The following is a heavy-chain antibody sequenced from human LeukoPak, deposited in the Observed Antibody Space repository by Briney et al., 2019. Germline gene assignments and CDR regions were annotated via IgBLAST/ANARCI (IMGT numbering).Heavy chain of an antibody. V-gene: IGHV3-74*01. CDR2: INSDGYST. D-gene: IGHD5-12*01. Sequence: PGGSLRLSCVASGFTFSSYWIHWVRQAPGKGLVWVSRINSDGYSTSYADSVKGRFTISRDNAKNTVYLQMNSLRAEDTAVYYCARDRRGYSGYDPGWFDPWGQGTLVTVSS. J-gene: IGHJ5*02. CDR1: GFTFSSYW. CDR3: ARDRRGYSGYDPGWFDP.